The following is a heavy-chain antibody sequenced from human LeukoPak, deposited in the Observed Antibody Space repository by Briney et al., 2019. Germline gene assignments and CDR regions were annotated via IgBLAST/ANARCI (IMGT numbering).Heavy chain of an antibody. J-gene: IGHJ5*02. V-gene: IGHV1-2*02. Sequence: ASLKVSCKASGYTFTGYYVHWVRQAPGQRLEWMGWINPNSGGTKYAQKNQGRVSMTRDTAVSPAFMELSRLRSDDTAVYYGARGWCSVTSCCEYWFDPWGEGTLVTVSS. D-gene: IGHD2-2*01. CDR2: INPNSGGT. CDR3: ARGWCSVTSCCEYWFDP. CDR1: GYTFTGYY.